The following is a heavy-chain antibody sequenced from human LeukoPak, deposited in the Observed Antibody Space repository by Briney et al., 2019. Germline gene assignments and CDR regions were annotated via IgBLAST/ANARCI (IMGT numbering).Heavy chain of an antibody. D-gene: IGHD5-24*01. J-gene: IGHJ4*02. V-gene: IGHV3-33*01. CDR1: GFIFTNYH. Sequence: GGSLRLSCAASGFIFTNYHIHWVRQAPGKGLEWVACIWHHGNDAYYVDSVKGRFTISRDNSENTVYLQMSSLRADDTAVYYCARDPIDGYYFFDYWGQGILVTVST. CDR3: ARDPIDGYYFFDY. CDR2: IWHHGNDA.